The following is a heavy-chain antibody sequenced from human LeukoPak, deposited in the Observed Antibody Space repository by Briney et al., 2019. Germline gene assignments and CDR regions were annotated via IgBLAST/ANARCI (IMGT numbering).Heavy chain of an antibody. D-gene: IGHD6-6*01. J-gene: IGHJ4*02. V-gene: IGHV3-23*01. Sequence: QPGGSLRLSCAASGFTFSSYAMNWVRQPPRKELDWVSAMSYSGSSTYYADSVKGRFTISRDNSKNTLYLQMNSLRAEDTAVYYCAKDRSSSFSGFLEYWGQGTLVTVSS. CDR3: AKDRSSSFSGFLEY. CDR1: GFTFSSYA. CDR2: MSYSGSST.